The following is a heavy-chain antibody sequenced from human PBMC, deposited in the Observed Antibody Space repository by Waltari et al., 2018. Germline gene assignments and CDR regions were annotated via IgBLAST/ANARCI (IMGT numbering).Heavy chain of an antibody. V-gene: IGHV3-11*01. CDR2: ISSSGSTI. J-gene: IGHJ4*02. Sequence: QVQLVDSGGGLVKPGGSLRLSGAASGFSFSDYYLGWIRQAPGKGLEWISYISSSGSTIYYADSVKGRFSISRDNGKNSLYLQMNSLRAEDTAVYYCTRPPGDRRRDYWGQGTLVTVSS. CDR1: GFSFSDYY. CDR3: TRPPGDRRRDY. D-gene: IGHD3-10*01.